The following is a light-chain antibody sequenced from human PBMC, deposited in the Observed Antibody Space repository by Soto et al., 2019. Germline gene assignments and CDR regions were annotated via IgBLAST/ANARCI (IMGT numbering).Light chain of an antibody. Sequence: QSVLTQPPSASGTPGQRVTISCSGSSSNIGSKAVNWYQHLPGTAPKLLIYSISQRPSGVTDRFSGYKSCTSASLAISGLQYEDEADYYCAAWDDSLKGVVFGGGTKLTVL. CDR1: SSNIGSKA. J-gene: IGLJ2*01. V-gene: IGLV1-44*01. CDR2: SIS. CDR3: AAWDDSLKGVV.